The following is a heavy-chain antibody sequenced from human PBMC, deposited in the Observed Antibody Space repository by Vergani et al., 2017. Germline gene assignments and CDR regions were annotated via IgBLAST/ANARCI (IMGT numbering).Heavy chain of an antibody. Sequence: QVQLVESGGGVVQPGRSLRLSCAASGFTFNQYGMHWVRQAPGKGLEWVAVTWYDGNNKQYADSVKGRFTISRDNSKSTMYLQMNSLRTEDTAVYYCATKSCGTPGCQIGDFREWGQGTLVTVSS. J-gene: IGHJ1*01. CDR3: ATKSCGTPGCQIGDFRE. V-gene: IGHV3-33*01. CDR1: GFTFNQYG. CDR2: TWYDGNNK. D-gene: IGHD1-1*01.